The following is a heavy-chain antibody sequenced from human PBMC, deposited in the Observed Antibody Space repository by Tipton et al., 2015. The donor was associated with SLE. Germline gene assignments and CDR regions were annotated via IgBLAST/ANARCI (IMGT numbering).Heavy chain of an antibody. Sequence: SLRLSCTASGFDIDDYAMHWVRQAPGKGLEWVAIMPYDGSSESYADSVKGRFTVSRDNSKNTLFLQMNSLKPEDTAVYYCARDPYTILAYFDYWGQGSLVTVSS. J-gene: IGHJ4*02. CDR3: ARDPYTILAYFDY. CDR1: GFDIDDYA. V-gene: IGHV3-30*04. CDR2: MPYDGSSE. D-gene: IGHD5-24*01.